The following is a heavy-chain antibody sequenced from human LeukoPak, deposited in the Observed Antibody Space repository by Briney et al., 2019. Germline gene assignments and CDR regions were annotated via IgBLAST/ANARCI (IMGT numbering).Heavy chain of an antibody. V-gene: IGHV3-23*01. Sequence: GGSLRLSCTASGFTFSNYAMSWVRQAPGKGLEWVSGISGSGGSIYYTDSVKGRFTISRDNSQSTLYLQMSSLRVDDTATYYCAKGATTSWSYYFYYYMDVWGKGTTVTVSS. D-gene: IGHD6-13*01. CDR2: ISGSGGSI. CDR3: AKGATTSWSYYFYYYMDV. CDR1: GFTFSNYA. J-gene: IGHJ6*03.